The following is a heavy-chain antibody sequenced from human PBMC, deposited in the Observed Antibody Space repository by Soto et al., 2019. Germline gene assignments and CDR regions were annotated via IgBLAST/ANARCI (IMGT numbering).Heavy chain of an antibody. CDR2: TYYRSKYYY. D-gene: IGHD6-6*01. CDR1: GDSVSSNSAA. J-gene: IGHJ4*02. V-gene: IGHV6-1*01. CDR3: ARGGVSSSSPWSGFDY. Sequence: SQTLSLTCAISGDSVSSNSAAWNWLRQSPSRGLEWLGRTYYRSKYYYEYAQSVKSRITINPDTSNNHFSLQLNSVTPEDTAVYSCARGGVSSSSPWSGFDYWGLGNLVTVSS.